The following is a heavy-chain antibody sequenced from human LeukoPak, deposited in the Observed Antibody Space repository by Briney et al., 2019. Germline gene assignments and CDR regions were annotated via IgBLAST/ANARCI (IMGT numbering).Heavy chain of an antibody. V-gene: IGHV4-39*07. D-gene: IGHD4-17*01. CDR1: GGSISSSSYY. CDR3: ARAYDYGAPSDY. Sequence: KASETLSLTCTVSGGSISSSSYYWGWIRQPPGKGLEWIGSIYYSGSTYYNPSLKSRVTISVDTSKNQFSLKLSSVTAADTAVYYCARAYDYGAPSDYWGQGTLVTVSS. CDR2: IYYSGST. J-gene: IGHJ4*02.